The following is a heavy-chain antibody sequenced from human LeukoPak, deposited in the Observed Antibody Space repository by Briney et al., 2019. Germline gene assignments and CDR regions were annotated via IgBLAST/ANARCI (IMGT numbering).Heavy chain of an antibody. CDR2: INHSGST. J-gene: IGHJ4*02. V-gene: IGHV4-34*01. Sequence: PSETLSLTCADYGGSFSGYYWSWIRQPPGKGLEWIGEINHSGSTNYNPSLKSRVTISVDTSKNQFSLKLSSVTAADTAVYYCARVNYDFWSGYYRVLDYWGQGTLVTVSS. CDR3: ARVNYDFWSGYYRVLDY. CDR1: GGSFSGYY. D-gene: IGHD3-3*01.